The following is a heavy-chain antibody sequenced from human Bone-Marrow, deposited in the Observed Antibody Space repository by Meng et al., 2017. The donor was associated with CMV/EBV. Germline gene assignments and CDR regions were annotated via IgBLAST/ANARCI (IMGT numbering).Heavy chain of an antibody. D-gene: IGHD1-1*01. Sequence: SETLSLTCTVSGGSLSSYYWSWIRQPPGKGLEWVGYIYYSGSTNYNPFLKSLVTISVDTSKKQFSLKLSSVTAADTAVYYCARDPPGNDGMDVWGQGTTVTVSS. V-gene: IGHV4-59*01. J-gene: IGHJ6*02. CDR2: IYYSGST. CDR3: ARDPPGNDGMDV. CDR1: GGSLSSYY.